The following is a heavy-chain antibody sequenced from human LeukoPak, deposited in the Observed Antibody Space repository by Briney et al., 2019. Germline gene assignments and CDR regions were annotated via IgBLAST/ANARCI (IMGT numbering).Heavy chain of an antibody. CDR3: ARLSSHYGDYKVDP. V-gene: IGHV1-8*02. Sequence: ASVKVSCKAAGDTISAYSLNWVRQATGQGLEWMGWMNPHSGKTGYAQNFQGRVTMTRDTSIGTAYMELSSLRSEDTAVYYCARLSSHYGDYKVDPWGQGTLVTVSS. J-gene: IGHJ5*02. D-gene: IGHD4-17*01. CDR1: GDTISAYS. CDR2: MNPHSGKT.